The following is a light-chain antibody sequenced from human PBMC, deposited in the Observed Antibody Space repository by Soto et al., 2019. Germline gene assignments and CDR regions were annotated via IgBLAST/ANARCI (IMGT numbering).Light chain of an antibody. Sequence: EIVLTQSPGTLSLSPGERATLSCRASQSVSSSYLAWYQQKPGQAPRLLIYGASSRATGIPARFSGSGSGTDFTLTISSLQPEDFATYYCQQANSFPWTFGQGTKVDIK. V-gene: IGKV3-20*01. CDR3: QQANSFPWT. CDR1: QSVSSSY. CDR2: GAS. J-gene: IGKJ1*01.